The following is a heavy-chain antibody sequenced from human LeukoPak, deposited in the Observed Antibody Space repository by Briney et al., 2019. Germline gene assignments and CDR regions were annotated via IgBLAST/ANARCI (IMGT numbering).Heavy chain of an antibody. CDR2: IYTSGGT. CDR1: GGSISSYY. D-gene: IGHD4-17*01. CDR3: ARVSHDYGDFPFDY. Sequence: PSETLSLTCTVSGGSISSYYWSWIRQPAGKGLEWIGRIYTSGGTNYNPSLKSRVTMSVDTSKNQFSLKLSSVTAADTAVYYCARVSHDYGDFPFDYWGQETLVTVSS. J-gene: IGHJ4*02. V-gene: IGHV4-4*07.